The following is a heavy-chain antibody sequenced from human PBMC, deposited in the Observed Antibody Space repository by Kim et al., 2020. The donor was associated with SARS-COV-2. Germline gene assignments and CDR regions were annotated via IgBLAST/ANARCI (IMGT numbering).Heavy chain of an antibody. CDR3: ASDNGSHSADY. V-gene: IGHV4-34*01. Sequence: SETLSLTCAVYGGSFSGYYWSWIRQPPGKGLEWIGEINHSGSTNYNPSLKSRVTISVDTSKNQFSLKLSSVTAADTAVYYCASDNGSHSADYWGQGTLVTVSS. J-gene: IGHJ4*02. CDR2: INHSGST. CDR1: GGSFSGYY. D-gene: IGHD1-20*01.